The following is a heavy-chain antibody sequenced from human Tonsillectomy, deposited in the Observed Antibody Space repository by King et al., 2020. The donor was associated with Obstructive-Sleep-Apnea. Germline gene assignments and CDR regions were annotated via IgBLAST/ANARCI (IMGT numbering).Heavy chain of an antibody. CDR3: ARWDY. CDR2: IKQDGSEK. CDR1: GFTFSNYW. Sequence: VQLVESGGGLVQPGGSLRLSCVVSGFTFSNYWMSWVRQAPGKGLEWVANIKQDGSEKYYVDSVKGRFTISRENAKNSLYLQMNSLRVEDTAVYYCARWDYWGQGTLVTVSS. J-gene: IGHJ4*02. V-gene: IGHV3-7*03.